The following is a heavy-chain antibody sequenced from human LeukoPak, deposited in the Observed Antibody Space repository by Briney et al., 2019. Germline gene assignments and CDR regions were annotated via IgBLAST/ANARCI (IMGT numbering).Heavy chain of an antibody. D-gene: IGHD5-18*01. CDR1: GFTFDDYA. V-gene: IGHV3-9*01. CDR2: ISWNSGSI. Sequence: RSLRLSCAASGFTFDDYAMHWIRQAPGKGLGWVSGISWNSGSIGYADSVKGRFTISRDNAKNSLYLQMNSLRAEDTALYYCAKDIGYSYGYYFDYWGQGTLVTVSS. CDR3: AKDIGYSYGYYFDY. J-gene: IGHJ4*02.